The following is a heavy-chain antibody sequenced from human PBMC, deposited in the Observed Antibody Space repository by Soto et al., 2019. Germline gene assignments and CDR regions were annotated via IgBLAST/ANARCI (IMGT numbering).Heavy chain of an antibody. J-gene: IGHJ4*02. D-gene: IGHD4-17*01. CDR2: ISGSGGST. Sequence: GGSLRLSCAASGFTFSCYTMSWVRQAPGKGLEWVSAISGSGGSTYYADSLKGRFTISRDNSKNTLYLQMNSLRAEDTAVYYCAKDPSDYPPRPVDYWGQGTLVTVSS. CDR1: GFTFSCYT. V-gene: IGHV3-23*01. CDR3: AKDPSDYPPRPVDY.